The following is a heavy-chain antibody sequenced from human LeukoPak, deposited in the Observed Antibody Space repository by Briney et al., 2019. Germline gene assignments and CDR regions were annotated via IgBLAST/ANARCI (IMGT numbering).Heavy chain of an antibody. CDR3: ARGGSDLGYFDY. J-gene: IGHJ4*02. Sequence: SETLSLTCTVSGGSISSYYWSWIRQPPGKGLEWIGYIYYSGSTNYNPSLKSRVTISVDTSKNQFSLKLSSVTAADTAVYYCARGGSDLGYFDYWGQGTLVTVSS. CDR1: GGSISSYY. V-gene: IGHV4-59*08. D-gene: IGHD6-25*01. CDR2: IYYSGST.